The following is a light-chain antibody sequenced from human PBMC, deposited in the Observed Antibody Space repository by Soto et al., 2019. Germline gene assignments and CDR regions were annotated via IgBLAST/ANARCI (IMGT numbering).Light chain of an antibody. Sequence: QSALTQPPSASGSPGQSVTISCTGTSSDVSAYNYVSWYQQHPGKAPKLMIYEVSKRPSGVPDRFSGSKSDNTASLTVSGLQAEDEADYYCTSYAGSFYVFGTGTKVTVL. CDR1: SSDVSAYNY. V-gene: IGLV2-8*01. CDR2: EVS. J-gene: IGLJ1*01. CDR3: TSYAGSFYV.